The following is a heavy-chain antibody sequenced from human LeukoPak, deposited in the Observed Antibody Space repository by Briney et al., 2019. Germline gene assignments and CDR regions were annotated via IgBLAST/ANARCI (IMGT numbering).Heavy chain of an antibody. V-gene: IGHV1-3*04. CDR2: VNTDNTKS. CDR3: AMSVEMAAIPSFDY. D-gene: IGHD5-24*01. CDR1: GHIFTTHY. Sequence: GASVKVSCKTSGHIFTTHYIHWMRQAPGQRLEWLGLVNTDNTKSEYSQKFQGRVIITRDTSASTAYMEMSGLRSEDTAMYYCAMSVEMAAIPSFDYWGQGTLVTVSS. J-gene: IGHJ4*02.